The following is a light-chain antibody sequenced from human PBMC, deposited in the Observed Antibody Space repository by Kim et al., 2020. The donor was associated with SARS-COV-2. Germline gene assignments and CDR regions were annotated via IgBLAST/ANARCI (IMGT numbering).Light chain of an antibody. CDR2: GKN. V-gene: IGLV3-19*01. CDR3: NSRDSSGNHP. CDR1: SLRSYY. J-gene: IGLJ1*01. Sequence: SELTQDPAVSVALGQTVRITCQGDSLRSYYASWYQQKPGQAPVLVIYGKNNRPSGIPDRFSGSSSGNTASLTITGAQAEDEADYYCNSRDSSGNHPFGT.